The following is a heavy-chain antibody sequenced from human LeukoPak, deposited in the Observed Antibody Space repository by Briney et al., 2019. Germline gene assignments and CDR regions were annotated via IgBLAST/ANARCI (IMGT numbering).Heavy chain of an antibody. CDR1: GFTFSSYW. Sequence: GALRLSCTASGFTFSSYWMSWVRRAPGKGLEWVANIKQDGSERYYVDSVKGRFTISRDNAKNSLYLQMNSLRAEDTAVYYCARDRALYDSRGYYYTEDDYWGQGTLVTVSS. D-gene: IGHD3-22*01. CDR3: ARDRALYDSRGYYYTEDDY. CDR2: IKQDGSER. J-gene: IGHJ4*02. V-gene: IGHV3-7*01.